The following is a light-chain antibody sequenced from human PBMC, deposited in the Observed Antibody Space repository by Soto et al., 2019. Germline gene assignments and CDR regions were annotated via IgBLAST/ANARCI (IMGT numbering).Light chain of an antibody. Sequence: ESVLTQSPGTLSLSPGERATPSCRASQSVRRSNLAWNQQKPGQAPRLLIYGASSRATGIPDRFSGSGSGTDFTLTISRMEPEDFAVYYCQQYGSSRTFGQGTKVEIK. CDR3: QQYGSSRT. J-gene: IGKJ1*01. V-gene: IGKV3-20*01. CDR1: QSVRRSN. CDR2: GAS.